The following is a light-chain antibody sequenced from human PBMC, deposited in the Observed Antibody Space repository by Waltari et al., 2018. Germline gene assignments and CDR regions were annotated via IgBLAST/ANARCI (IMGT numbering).Light chain of an antibody. CDR3: QSYDSSNVV. CDR2: EDN. J-gene: IGLJ2*01. CDR1: SGRIASNY. V-gene: IGLV6-57*02. Sequence: NFMLTQPHSVSESPGKTVTISCTGRSGRIASNYVQLYQQRPGTAPTTVIYEDNQRPSGVPDRFSGSIDSSSNSASLSISGLKTEDEADYYCQSYDSSNVVFGGGTKLTVL.